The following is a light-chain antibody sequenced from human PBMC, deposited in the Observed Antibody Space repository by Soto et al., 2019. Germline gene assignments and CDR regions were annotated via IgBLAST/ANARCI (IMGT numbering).Light chain of an antibody. CDR1: QSVSSN. J-gene: IGKJ1*01. V-gene: IGKV3-15*01. Sequence: EIVMTQSPATLSVSPGERATLSCRASQSVSSNLAWYQQKPGQAPRLLIYGASTRATGIPARFSGSGSGTEFTLTISSLQSEDFAVYYCQHYNNWPRTFGQGTKVERK. CDR2: GAS. CDR3: QHYNNWPRT.